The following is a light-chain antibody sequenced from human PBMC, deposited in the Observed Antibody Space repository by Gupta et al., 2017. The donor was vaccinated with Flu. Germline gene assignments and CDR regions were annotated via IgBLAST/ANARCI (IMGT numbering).Light chain of an antibody. CDR3: SSYTSGITLVVA. CDR1: DVGGYNA. J-gene: IGLJ2*01. CDR2: DVS. Sequence: DVGGYNAVSWYQQRPGPAPKLMIHDVSNRPSGISIRFSGSKSGNKDYLTISELQADDEADYYCSSYTSGITLVVAFGGGTKLTVL. V-gene: IGLV2-14*04.